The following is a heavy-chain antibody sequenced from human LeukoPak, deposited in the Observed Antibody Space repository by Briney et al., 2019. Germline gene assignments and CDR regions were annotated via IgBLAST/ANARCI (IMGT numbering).Heavy chain of an antibody. D-gene: IGHD5-24*01. V-gene: IGHV4-39*07. J-gene: IGHJ4*02. CDR2: IYYSGTT. Sequence: SETLSLTCSVSGGSITSRSYYWGWIRQPPGKGLEWIGSIYYSGTTYYSPSLRSRVTISLDTSKSQFSLILSSVTAADTAVYYCARYHNDYDDYWGQGTLVTVSS. CDR1: GGSITSRSYY. CDR3: ARYHNDYDDY.